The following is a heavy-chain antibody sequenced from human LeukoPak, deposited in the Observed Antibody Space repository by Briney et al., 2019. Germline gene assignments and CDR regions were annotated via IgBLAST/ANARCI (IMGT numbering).Heavy chain of an antibody. D-gene: IGHD5-18*01. CDR1: GFTFSSYA. V-gene: IGHV3-23*01. CDR2: ISGSGGST. Sequence: PGGSLRLSCAASGFTFSSYAMSWVRQAPGKGLEWVSAISGSGGSTYYADSVKGRFTISRDNFKNTLYLQMNSLRAEDTAVYYCAKRPGYSYGYFDYWGQGTLVTVSS. J-gene: IGHJ4*02. CDR3: AKRPGYSYGYFDY.